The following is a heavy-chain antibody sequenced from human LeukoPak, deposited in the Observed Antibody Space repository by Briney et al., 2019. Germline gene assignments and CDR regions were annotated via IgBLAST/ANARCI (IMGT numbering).Heavy chain of an antibody. CDR3: AKDQALWYCSSTSCFYGMDV. CDR2: ISGNGGST. Sequence: GGSLRLSCAGSGFTFSRSWMSWVRQAPGKGLEWVSVISGNGGSTYYADSVKGRFTISRDNSKNTLYLQMNSLRAEDTAVYYCAKDQALWYCSSTSCFYGMDVWGQGTTVTVSS. CDR1: GFTFSRSW. J-gene: IGHJ6*02. D-gene: IGHD2-2*01. V-gene: IGHV3-23*01.